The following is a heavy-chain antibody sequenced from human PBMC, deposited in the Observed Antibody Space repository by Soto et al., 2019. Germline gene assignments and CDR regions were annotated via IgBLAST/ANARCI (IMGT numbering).Heavy chain of an antibody. CDR3: AKDQARIAAAGTRHYGMDV. CDR2: IAYDGSNK. D-gene: IGHD6-13*01. J-gene: IGHJ6*02. V-gene: IGHV3-30*18. Sequence: LRLSCAASGFTFSSYGMHWVRQATCKGLEWVAVIAYDGSNKYYADSVKGRFTISRDNSKNTLYLQMNSLRAEDTAVYYCAKDQARIAAAGTRHYGMDVWGQGTTVTVSS. CDR1: GFTFSSYG.